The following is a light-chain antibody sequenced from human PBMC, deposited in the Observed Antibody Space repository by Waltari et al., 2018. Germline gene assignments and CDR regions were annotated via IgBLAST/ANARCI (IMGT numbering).Light chain of an antibody. CDR1: QSVTRA. Sequence: IVSTLSPATPSSSSGERAILTCRTSQSVTRAFAWYLQKPGQAPRLLIYGASNRATGIPDRFSGSGSGTDFSLTISSLEPEDFAVYYCQHYLRVPVTFGQGTKVEVK. CDR2: GAS. CDR3: QHYLRVPVT. J-gene: IGKJ1*01. V-gene: IGKV3-20*01.